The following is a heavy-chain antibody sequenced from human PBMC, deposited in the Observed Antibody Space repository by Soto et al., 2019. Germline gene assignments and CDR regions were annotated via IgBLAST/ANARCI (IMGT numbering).Heavy chain of an antibody. CDR3: ARGGSGSDWDYYGMDV. Sequence: EVQLVESGGGLVQPGGSLRLSCAGSALTASKNYMSWVRQPPGKGLEWVSVIYSGGTTYYADSVKDRFSISRDNSKSTRYLQMDNLRAGVTAVYYCARGGSGSDWDYYGMDVWGQGTTVTVSS. V-gene: IGHV3-66*01. CDR1: ALTASKNY. D-gene: IGHD3-10*01. J-gene: IGHJ6*02. CDR2: IYSGGTT.